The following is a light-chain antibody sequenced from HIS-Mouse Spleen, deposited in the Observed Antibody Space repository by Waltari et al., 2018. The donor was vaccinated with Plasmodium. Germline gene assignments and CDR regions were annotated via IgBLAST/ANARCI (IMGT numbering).Light chain of an antibody. J-gene: IGKJ3*01. CDR2: GAS. CDR3: QQYNNWSFT. CDR1: QSVGSN. V-gene: IGKV3-15*01. Sequence: EIVMTQSPATLSVSPGERATLSCRASQSVGSNLAWYPQKPGQAPRLLIYGASTRATGIPARFSGSGSGTEFTLTISSLQSEDFAVYYCQQYNNWSFTFGPGTKVDIK.